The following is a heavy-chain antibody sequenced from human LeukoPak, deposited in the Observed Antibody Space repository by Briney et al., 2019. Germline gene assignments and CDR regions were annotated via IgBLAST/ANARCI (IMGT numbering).Heavy chain of an antibody. CDR1: GFTFSSYA. D-gene: IGHD1-26*01. CDR2: ISGSGGST. J-gene: IGHJ1*01. Sequence: GGSLRLSCAASGFTFSSYAMSWVRQAPGKGLEWVSAISGSGGSTYYADSVKGRFTISRDNSKNTLYLQMNSLRAEDTAVYYCAKAFFSQKWELPFGVQHWGQGTLVTVSS. CDR3: AKAFFSQKWELPFGVQH. V-gene: IGHV3-23*01.